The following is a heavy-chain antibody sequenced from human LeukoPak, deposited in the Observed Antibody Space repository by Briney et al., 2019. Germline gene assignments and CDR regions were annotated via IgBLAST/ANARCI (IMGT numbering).Heavy chain of an antibody. CDR3: ASGLRYFDLYY. CDR1: GGSISSGSYY. V-gene: IGHV4-61*02. J-gene: IGHJ4*02. D-gene: IGHD3-9*01. Sequence: SQTLSLTCTVSGGSISSGSYYWSWIRQPAGKGLEWIGRIYTSGSTNYNPSLKSRVTISVDTHKNQFSLKLSSVTAADTAVYYCASGLRYFDLYYWGQGTLVTVSS. CDR2: IYTSGST.